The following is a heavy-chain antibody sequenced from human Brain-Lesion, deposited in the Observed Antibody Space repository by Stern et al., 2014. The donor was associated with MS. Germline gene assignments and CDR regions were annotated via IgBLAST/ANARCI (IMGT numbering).Heavy chain of an antibody. D-gene: IGHD1-14*01. J-gene: IGHJ4*02. V-gene: IGHV3-9*01. Sequence: VQLVESGGDLVQPGRSLRLSCAAFVFTFDDYAMHWVRQAPGKGLEWVAGISGNSGTIGTADSATGRLTTSSDKAYSSLYLQMNSLRPEDTALYYCARDITGSSAYFAYWGQGTLVTVSS. CDR2: ISGNSGTI. CDR3: ARDITGSSAYFAY. CDR1: VFTFDDYA.